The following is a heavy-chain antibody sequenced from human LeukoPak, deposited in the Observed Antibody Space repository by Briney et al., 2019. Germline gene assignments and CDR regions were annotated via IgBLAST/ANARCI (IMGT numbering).Heavy chain of an antibody. CDR2: ISSSSSTI. D-gene: IGHD2-21*02. CDR1: GLTFSGYS. V-gene: IGHV3-48*04. J-gene: IGHJ6*02. CDR3: ARDIGSGYCGGDCYTGTPYGMDV. Sequence: PGGSLRLSCAASGLTFSGYSMNWVRQAPGKGLEWVSYISSSSSTIYYADSVKGRFTISRDNAKNSLYLQMNSLRAEDTAVYYCARDIGSGYCGGDCYTGTPYGMDVWGQGTTVTVSS.